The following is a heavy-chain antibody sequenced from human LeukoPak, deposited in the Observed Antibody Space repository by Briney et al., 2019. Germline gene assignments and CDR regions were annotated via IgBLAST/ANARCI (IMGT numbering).Heavy chain of an antibody. Sequence: GGSLRLSCAASGFTFSNYNMNWVRQAPGKGLELVSSISSCRSYRYYADSVKGRFTVSTDNAKNSLYLQMNSLIAEDPAVYSLARPRYCSGGCCYAGAFYIWGQGTMVTVSS. CDR2: ISSCRSYR. CDR3: ARPRYCSGGCCYAGAFYI. D-gene: IGHD2-15*01. CDR1: GFTFSNYN. J-gene: IGHJ3*02. V-gene: IGHV3-21*01.